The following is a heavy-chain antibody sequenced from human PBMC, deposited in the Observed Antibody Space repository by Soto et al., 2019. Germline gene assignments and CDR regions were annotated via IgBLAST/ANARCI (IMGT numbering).Heavy chain of an antibody. Sequence: SETLSLTCTVSGGSISSGDYYWSWIRQPPGKGLEWIGYIYYSGSPYYNPSLKSRVTISVDTSKNQFSLKLSSVTAADTAVYYCARDRIGYCTNGVCYDATNLGQGTLVTVSS. CDR1: GGSISSGDYY. J-gene: IGHJ4*02. D-gene: IGHD2-8*01. CDR2: IYYSGSP. CDR3: ARDRIGYCTNGVCYDATN. V-gene: IGHV4-30-4*01.